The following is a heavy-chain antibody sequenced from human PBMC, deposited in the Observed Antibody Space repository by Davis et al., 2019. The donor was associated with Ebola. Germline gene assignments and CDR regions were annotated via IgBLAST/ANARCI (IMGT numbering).Heavy chain of an antibody. CDR3: VRDPALVVTGGGWFFGL. V-gene: IGHV3-23*01. Sequence: PGGSLRLSCAASGFIFRSYVMSWVRQAPGKGLEWVSTLGTSADTYYADSVKGRFTISRDNSKNTLYLQMNGLRAEDTAVYYCVRDPALVVTGGGWFFGLWGRGTLVTVSS. D-gene: IGHD2-21*02. CDR1: GFIFRSYV. J-gene: IGHJ2*01. CDR2: LGTSADT.